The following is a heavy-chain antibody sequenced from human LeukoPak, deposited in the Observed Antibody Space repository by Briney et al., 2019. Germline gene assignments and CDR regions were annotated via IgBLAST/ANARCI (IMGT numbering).Heavy chain of an antibody. CDR2: INPKSGGT. Sequence: ASVKVSCKASGYSFSDYYIHWVRQAPTQGLEWMGWINPKSGGTSFARKFQGRVTMTRDMSTNAAYMELDNLRSDDTAVYYCVRPGKWELEALLWFDPWGQGTLVIVSS. J-gene: IGHJ5*02. CDR1: GYSFSDYY. D-gene: IGHD1-26*01. V-gene: IGHV1-2*02. CDR3: VRPGKWELEALLWFDP.